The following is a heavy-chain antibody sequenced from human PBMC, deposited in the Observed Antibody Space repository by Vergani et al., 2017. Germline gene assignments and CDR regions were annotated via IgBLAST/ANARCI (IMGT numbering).Heavy chain of an antibody. Sequence: QVQLQESGPGLVKPSQTLSLTCTVSGGSISSGGYYWSWIRQHPGKGLEWIGNIYYSGSTYYNPSLKGRVTISVATSKNQFSLKLSSVTAADTAVYYCARGIVVVMAFDIWGQGTMVTVSS. J-gene: IGHJ3*02. CDR3: ARGIVVVMAFDI. CDR2: IYYSGST. CDR1: GGSISSGGYY. D-gene: IGHD2-21*01. V-gene: IGHV4-31*03.